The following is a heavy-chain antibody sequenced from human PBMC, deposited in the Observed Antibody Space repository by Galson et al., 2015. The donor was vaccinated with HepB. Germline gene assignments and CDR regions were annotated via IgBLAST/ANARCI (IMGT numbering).Heavy chain of an antibody. J-gene: IGHJ3*01. CDR2: THYTGNS. D-gene: IGHD1-1*01. Sequence: SETLSLTCTVSGSITNYYWNWIRQPPGKGLEWIGYTHYTGNSNYNPSLTSRVSMSVDTSKNQVSLRVNSVTAADTAVYYCAKWNGQLNAFDVWGQGTVVTVSS. V-gene: IGHV4-59*01. CDR1: GSITNYY. CDR3: AKWNGQLNAFDV.